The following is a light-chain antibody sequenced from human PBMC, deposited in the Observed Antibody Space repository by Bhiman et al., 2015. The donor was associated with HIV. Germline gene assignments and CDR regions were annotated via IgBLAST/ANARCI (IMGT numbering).Light chain of an antibody. J-gene: IGLJ1*01. Sequence: QSALTQPRSVSGSPGQSVTISCTGTSSDVGDYNYVSWYQQHPGKAPKLMIYDVSNRPSGVSNRFSGSKSGNTASLTISGLQAEDEADYYCSSYTSSIDVFGTGTKVTV. CDR1: SSDVGDYNY. CDR2: DVS. V-gene: IGLV2-14*01. CDR3: SSYTSSIDV.